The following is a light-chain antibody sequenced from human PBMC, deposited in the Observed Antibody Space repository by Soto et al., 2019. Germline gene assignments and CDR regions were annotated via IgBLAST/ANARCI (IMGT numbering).Light chain of an antibody. CDR3: AAWDDNLNSNV. J-gene: IGLJ1*01. Sequence: QAVLTQPSSASGTPGQRVTISCSGSRSNIGGNAVSWYQQFPGTAPKLLIYSNRQRPSGVPDRFSGSKSGTSASLAISGLQSEDEADYYCAAWDDNLNSNVFGTGTKLTVL. V-gene: IGLV1-44*01. CDR1: RSNIGGNA. CDR2: SNR.